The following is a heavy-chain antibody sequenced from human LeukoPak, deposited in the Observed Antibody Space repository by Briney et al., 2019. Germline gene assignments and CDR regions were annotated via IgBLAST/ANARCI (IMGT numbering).Heavy chain of an antibody. V-gene: IGHV4-34*01. CDR3: ARARGGSGSYSY. CDR2: INHSGST. CDR1: GGSFRGYY. Sequence: SETLSLTCAVYGGSFRGYYWSWIRQPPGKGLEWIGEINHSGSTNYNPSLKSRVTISVDTSKNQFSLKLSSVTAADTAVYYCARARGGSGSYSYWGQGTLVTVSS. D-gene: IGHD3-10*01. J-gene: IGHJ4*02.